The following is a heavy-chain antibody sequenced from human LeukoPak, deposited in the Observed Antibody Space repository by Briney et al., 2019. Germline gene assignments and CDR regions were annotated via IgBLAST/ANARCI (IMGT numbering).Heavy chain of an antibody. CDR3: ARHRRYCSGDTCYSGHDY. CDR1: GFTVSSNY. CDR2: IYSGGST. V-gene: IGHV3-53*01. D-gene: IGHD2-15*01. Sequence: GGSLRLSCAASGFTVSSNYMSWVRRAPGKGLEFVSIIYSGGSTYYADSLKGRFTISRDNSKNTLYLQMNSLRVEDTAVYYCARHRRYCSGDTCYSGHDYWGQGTLVIVSS. J-gene: IGHJ4*02.